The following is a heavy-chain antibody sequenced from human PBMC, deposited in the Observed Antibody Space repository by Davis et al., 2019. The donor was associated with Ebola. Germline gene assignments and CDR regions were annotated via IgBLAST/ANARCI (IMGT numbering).Heavy chain of an antibody. J-gene: IGHJ6*02. CDR3: AKADWKYYYYGMDV. D-gene: IGHD1-1*01. Sequence: GGSLRLSCAASGFNFRSYGMHWVRQAPDKGLEWVAVIWYDGSRKYYGDSVKGRFTISRDNSNNLLYLQMNSLRAEDTAVYYCAKADWKYYYYGMDVWGQGTTVTVSS. CDR2: IWYDGSRK. CDR1: GFNFRSYG. V-gene: IGHV3-33*06.